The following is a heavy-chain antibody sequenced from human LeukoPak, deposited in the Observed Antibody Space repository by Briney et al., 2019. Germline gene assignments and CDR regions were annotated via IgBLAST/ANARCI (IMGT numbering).Heavy chain of an antibody. CDR2: IYYSGST. D-gene: IGHD4-17*01. V-gene: IGHV4-59*01. CDR3: AGATPYGAYVTKFDY. J-gene: IGHJ4*02. Sequence: PSETLSLTCTVSGGSISSYYWSWIRQPPGKGLEWFGYIYYSGSTNYNPSLKSRVTISVDTSKNQFSLKLSSVTAADTAVYYCAGATPYGAYVTKFDYWGQGTLVTVSS. CDR1: GGSISSYY.